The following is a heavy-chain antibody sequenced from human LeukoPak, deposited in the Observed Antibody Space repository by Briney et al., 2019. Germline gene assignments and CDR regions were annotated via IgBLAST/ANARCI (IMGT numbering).Heavy chain of an antibody. J-gene: IGHJ4*02. Sequence: GGSLRLSCAASGFTFSSYGMHGVRQAPGKGLEWVALIRYDGSNKYYADSVKGRFTISRDNSKNTLYLQMNSLRAEDTAVYYCAKGWYRAHYTAMENGDDYWGQGTLVTVSS. D-gene: IGHD5-18*01. V-gene: IGHV3-30*02. CDR2: IRYDGSNK. CDR1: GFTFSSYG. CDR3: AKGWYRAHYTAMENGDDY.